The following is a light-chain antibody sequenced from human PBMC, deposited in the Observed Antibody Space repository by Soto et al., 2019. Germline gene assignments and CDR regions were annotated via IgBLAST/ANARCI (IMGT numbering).Light chain of an antibody. CDR1: QSISSY. CDR3: QQSYSHPRT. CDR2: AVS. Sequence: DIQMTQSPSSLSTSVGDRVTITCRASQSISSYLNWYQQKPGKAPKLLVSAVSILESGVPSRFSGSGSGTDFTLTISALQPEDFATYYCQQSYSHPRTFGQGTKVDIK. J-gene: IGKJ1*01. V-gene: IGKV1-39*01.